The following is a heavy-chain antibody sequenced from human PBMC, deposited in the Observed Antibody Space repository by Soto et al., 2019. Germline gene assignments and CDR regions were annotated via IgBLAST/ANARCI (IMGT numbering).Heavy chain of an antibody. CDR3: AKDLQSYGDYAYYCYGMDV. J-gene: IGHJ6*02. CDR2: ISYDGTNK. D-gene: IGHD4-17*01. Sequence: QVQLVESGGGEVQPGRSLTISCAASGFTFSTYGMHWVRQTPGKGLEGVAVISYDGTNKFYSDSVKGRFTISRDNFKNTQPLQMNSLRADDTAVYSYAKDLQSYGDYAYYCYGMDVWGLGTRVTASS. CDR1: GFTFSTYG. V-gene: IGHV3-30*18.